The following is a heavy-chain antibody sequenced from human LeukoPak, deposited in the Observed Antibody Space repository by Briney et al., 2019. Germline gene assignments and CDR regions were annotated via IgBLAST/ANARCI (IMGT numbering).Heavy chain of an antibody. V-gene: IGHV3-23*01. Sequence: QTGGSLRLSCAASGFTFSSYAMSWVRQAPGKGLEWVSAISGSGGSTYYADSVKGRFTISRDNSKNTLYLQMNSLRAEDTAVYYCAKSWGEVPAAPDAFDIWGQGTMVTVPS. CDR2: ISGSGGST. D-gene: IGHD2-2*01. CDR3: AKSWGEVPAAPDAFDI. J-gene: IGHJ3*02. CDR1: GFTFSSYA.